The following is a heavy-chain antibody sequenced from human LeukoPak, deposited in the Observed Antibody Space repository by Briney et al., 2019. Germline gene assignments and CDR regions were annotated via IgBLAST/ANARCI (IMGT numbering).Heavy chain of an antibody. CDR3: APRPSIEIGAN. J-gene: IGHJ4*02. V-gene: IGHV3-21*01. Sequence: GGSLRLPCAASGFTFSSYSMNWVRQAPGKGLEWVSSISSSSSYIYYADSVKGRFTISRDNAKNSLYLQMNSLRAEDTAVYYCAPRPSIEIGANWGQGTLVTVSS. CDR2: ISSSSSYI. CDR1: GFTFSSYS. D-gene: IGHD5-24*01.